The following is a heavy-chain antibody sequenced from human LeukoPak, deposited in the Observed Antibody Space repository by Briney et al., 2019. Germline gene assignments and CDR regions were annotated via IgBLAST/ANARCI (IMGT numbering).Heavy chain of an antibody. V-gene: IGHV4-59*01. CDR3: ARRGYFDS. D-gene: IGHD3-16*01. J-gene: IGHJ4*02. Sequence: SETLSLTCTVSGGSISTYYWSWIRQPPGRGLEWIGYIYYRGSTDYNPSLKSRVTISVDTSKNQFSLKLSSVTAADTAVYYCARRGYFDSWGQGTLVTVSS. CDR2: IYYRGST. CDR1: GGSISTYY.